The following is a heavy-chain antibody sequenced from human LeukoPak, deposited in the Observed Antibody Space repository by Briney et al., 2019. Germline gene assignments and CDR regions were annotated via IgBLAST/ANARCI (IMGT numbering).Heavy chain of an antibody. Sequence: SETLSLTCTVSGGSISSYYWSWIRQPPGKGLEWIGYIYYSGSTNYNPSLKSRVTISVDTSKNRFSLKLSSVTAADTAVNYCARSNYYDSSGYLYYYFYYMDVWGKGTTVTVSS. V-gene: IGHV4-59*01. D-gene: IGHD3-22*01. CDR2: IYYSGST. J-gene: IGHJ6*03. CDR3: ARSNYYDSSGYLYYYFYYMDV. CDR1: GGSISSYY.